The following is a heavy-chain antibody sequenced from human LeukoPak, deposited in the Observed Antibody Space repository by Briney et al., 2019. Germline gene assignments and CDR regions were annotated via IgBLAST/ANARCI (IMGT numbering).Heavy chain of an antibody. CDR2: IIPIFGTA. V-gene: IGHV1-69*05. J-gene: IGHJ5*02. CDR1: GGTFSSYA. CDR3: ARGGLQGVLYGSSSFWFDP. D-gene: IGHD6-6*01. Sequence: SVKVSCKASGGTFSSYAISWVRQAPGQGLEWMGRIIPIFGTANYAQKFQGRVTITTDGSTSTAYKELSSLRSEDTAVYYCARGGLQGVLYGSSSFWFDPWGQGTLVTVSS.